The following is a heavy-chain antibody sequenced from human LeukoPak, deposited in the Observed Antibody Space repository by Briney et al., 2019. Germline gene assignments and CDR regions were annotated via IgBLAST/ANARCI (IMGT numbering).Heavy chain of an antibody. Sequence: PGGSLRLSCVGSGYIFSTYWMNWVRQAPGKGLEWVANIKQDGSEKYHVDSVKGRFTISRDNAKNSLYLQMDSLRVEDTAVYYCARGFATPDYWGQGTLVTVSS. D-gene: IGHD5-12*01. CDR1: GYIFSTYW. CDR2: IKQDGSEK. J-gene: IGHJ4*02. CDR3: ARGFATPDY. V-gene: IGHV3-7*01.